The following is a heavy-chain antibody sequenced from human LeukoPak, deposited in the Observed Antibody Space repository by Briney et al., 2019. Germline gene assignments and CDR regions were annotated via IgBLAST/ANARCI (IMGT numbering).Heavy chain of an antibody. CDR3: ARTYYYDSGSYYYFDY. D-gene: IGHD3-10*01. V-gene: IGHV4-31*02. CDR2: IYYIGST. CDR1: GFTFSDYY. J-gene: IGHJ4*02. Sequence: LRLSCATSGFTFSDYYMSWIRQHPGKGLEWIGYIYYIGSTYYNPSLKSRVTISVDTSKNQFSLKLSSVAAADTAVYYCARTYYYDSGSYYYFDYWGQGTLVSVSS.